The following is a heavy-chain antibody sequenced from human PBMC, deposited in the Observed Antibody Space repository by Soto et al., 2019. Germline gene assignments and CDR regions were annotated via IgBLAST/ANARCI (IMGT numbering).Heavy chain of an antibody. CDR2: INHRRST. V-gene: IGHV4-34*01. CDR1: GGSFSGYY. J-gene: IGHJ4*02. CDR3: ARDSWGGFDY. D-gene: IGHD7-27*01. Sequence: PSETLSLTCAVYGGSFSGYYWTWIRQPPGKGLEWIGEINHRRSTSYNPSLKRRVTMSIDTSTNQFSLHLSSLTAADTALYYCARDSWGGFDYWGQGTLVTVSS.